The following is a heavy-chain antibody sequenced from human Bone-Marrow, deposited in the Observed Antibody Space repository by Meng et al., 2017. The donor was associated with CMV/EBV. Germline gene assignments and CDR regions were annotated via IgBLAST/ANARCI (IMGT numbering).Heavy chain of an antibody. J-gene: IGHJ4*02. CDR1: GFTFSSYW. V-gene: IGHV3-21*01. Sequence: GESLKISCAASGFTFSSYWMHWVRQAPGKGLEWVSSISSSSSYIYYADSVKGRFTISRDNAKNSLYLQMNSLRAEDTAVYYCARDGSITGTTQGGGGWGQGTLVTVSS. CDR2: ISSSSSYI. CDR3: ARDGSITGTTQGGGG. D-gene: IGHD1-20*01.